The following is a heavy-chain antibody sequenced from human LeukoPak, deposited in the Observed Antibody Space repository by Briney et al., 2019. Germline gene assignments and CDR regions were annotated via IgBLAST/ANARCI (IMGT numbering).Heavy chain of an antibody. J-gene: IGHJ4*02. Sequence: ASVKVSCKASVYTFTGYYMHWVRQAPGQGLEWMGWINPNSGGTNYAQKFQGRVTMTRDTSISTAYMELSRLRSDDTAVYYCARELDVSLILDYWGQGTLVTVSS. CDR1: VYTFTGYY. CDR2: INPNSGGT. D-gene: IGHD2-8*01. V-gene: IGHV1-2*02. CDR3: ARELDVSLILDY.